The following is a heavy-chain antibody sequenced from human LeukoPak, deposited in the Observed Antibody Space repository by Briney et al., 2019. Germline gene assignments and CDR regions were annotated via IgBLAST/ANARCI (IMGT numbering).Heavy chain of an antibody. Sequence: PSETLSLTCTVSGYSISSGYYWAWIRQPPGKGLQWIGNIYHSGNTYYNPSLKSRVSISVDTSKNQFSLRLTSVTAADTAVYYCARGVGAGKPYYFDYWGQGTLVTVSS. J-gene: IGHJ4*02. CDR3: ARGVGAGKPYYFDY. CDR2: IYHSGNT. D-gene: IGHD3-10*01. V-gene: IGHV4-38-2*02. CDR1: GYSISSGYY.